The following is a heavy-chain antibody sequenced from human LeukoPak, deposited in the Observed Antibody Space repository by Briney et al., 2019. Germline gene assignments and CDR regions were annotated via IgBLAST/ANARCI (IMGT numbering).Heavy chain of an antibody. V-gene: IGHV1-69*13. J-gene: IGHJ4*02. CDR2: IIPIFGTP. CDR1: GGTFSNYA. Sequence: GASVKVSCKASGGTFSNYAFNWVRQAPGQGLEWMGGIIPIFGTPNYAQKFQGRLTITADESTSTAYMELSSLRSADTALYYCARYYSGWYYFDYWGQGTLVTVSS. D-gene: IGHD6-19*01. CDR3: ARYYSGWYYFDY.